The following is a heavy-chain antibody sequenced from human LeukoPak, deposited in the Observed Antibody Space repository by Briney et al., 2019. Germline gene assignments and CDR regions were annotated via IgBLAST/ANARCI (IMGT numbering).Heavy chain of an antibody. CDR2: IYSDGNT. V-gene: IGHV3-53*01. CDR3: VREREGSNSEH. J-gene: IGHJ1*01. CDR1: GFTVSNNR. D-gene: IGHD1-26*01. Sequence: PGGSLRLSCAASGFTVSNNRLSWVRQAPGMGLEWVSTIYSDGNTYYPDSVKGRFTISRDGSKNTLYRQLNSLRTEDTAIYYCVREREGSNSEHWGQGTLVTVSS.